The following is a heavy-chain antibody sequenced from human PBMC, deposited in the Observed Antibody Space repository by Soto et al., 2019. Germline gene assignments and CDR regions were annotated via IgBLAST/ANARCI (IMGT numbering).Heavy chain of an antibody. J-gene: IGHJ3*02. Sequence: PSETLSLTCTVSGGSISRSSYYYSWIRQPPGKGLEWIGYIFHTGTTSYNPSLKSRVTLSVDTSQSQFSLKLNSVTAADTAVYYCTTEPYDKSGFLAFDIWAPGTLVTISS. CDR1: GGSISRSSYY. CDR3: TTEPYDKSGFLAFDI. CDR2: IFHTGTT. D-gene: IGHD3-22*01. V-gene: IGHV4-61*05.